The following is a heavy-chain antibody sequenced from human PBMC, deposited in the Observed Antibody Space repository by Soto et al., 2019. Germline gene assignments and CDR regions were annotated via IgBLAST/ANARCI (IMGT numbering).Heavy chain of an antibody. J-gene: IGHJ6*02. V-gene: IGHV3-74*01. CDR1: GFTFSSYW. D-gene: IGHD2-2*01. CDR3: ASQPYRSSTSCYLGYYYYYGMDV. Sequence: QAGGSLRLSCAASGFTFSSYWMHWVRQAPGKGLVWVSRINSDGSSTSYADSVKGRFTISRDNAKNTLYLQMNSLRAEDTAVYYCASQPYRSSTSCYLGYYYYYGMDVWGQGTTVTVSS. CDR2: INSDGSST.